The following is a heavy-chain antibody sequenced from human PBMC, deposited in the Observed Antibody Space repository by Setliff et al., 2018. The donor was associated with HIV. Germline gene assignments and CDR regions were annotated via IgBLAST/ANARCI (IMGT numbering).Heavy chain of an antibody. CDR2: INPNSGYP. CDR1: GYSFTDHY. V-gene: IGHV1-2*02. J-gene: IGHJ4*02. Sequence: GASVKVSCKTSGYSFTDHYIHWVRQAPGQGLEWMGWINPNSGYPTSAQKFQGRVLMSRDTSINTAYMELTRLRSDDTAVFYCARGGYDFRGLDYWGQGTLVTVSS. CDR3: ARGGYDFRGLDY. D-gene: IGHD5-12*01.